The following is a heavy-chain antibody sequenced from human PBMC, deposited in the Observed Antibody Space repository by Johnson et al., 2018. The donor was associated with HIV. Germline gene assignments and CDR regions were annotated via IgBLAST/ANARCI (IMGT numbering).Heavy chain of an antibody. D-gene: IGHD7-27*01. V-gene: IGHV3-66*01. CDR1: GFTVSSNY. Sequence: EQLVESGGGVVQPGRSLRLSCAASGFTVSSNYMSWVRQAPGKGLEWVSVIYSGGSTYYADSVKGRYTISRDNSKNTLYLQMNSLRAEDTAVYYCARGLTGDDAFDIWGQGTMVTVSS. CDR2: IYSGGST. J-gene: IGHJ3*02. CDR3: ARGLTGDDAFDI.